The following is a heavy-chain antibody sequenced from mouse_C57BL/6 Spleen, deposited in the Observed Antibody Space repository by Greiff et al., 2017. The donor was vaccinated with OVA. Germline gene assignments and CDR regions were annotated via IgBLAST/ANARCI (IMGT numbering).Heavy chain of an antibody. CDR1: GYTFTSYW. CDR3: ARALYGNWDFDY. V-gene: IGHV1-61*01. Sequence: QVQLQQPGAELVRPGSSVKLSCKASGYTFTSYWMDWVKQRPGQGLEWIGNIYPSDSETHYNQKFKDKATLTVDKSSSTAYMQLSSLTSEDSAVYYCARALYGNWDFDYWGQGTTLPVSS. D-gene: IGHD2-1*01. J-gene: IGHJ2*01. CDR2: IYPSDSET.